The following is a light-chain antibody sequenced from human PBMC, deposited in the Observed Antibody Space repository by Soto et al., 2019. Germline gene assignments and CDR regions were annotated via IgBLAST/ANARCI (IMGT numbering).Light chain of an antibody. V-gene: IGKV3-20*01. CDR1: QSVSSSY. J-gene: IGKJ1*01. Sequence: EIVLTHSPGTLSLSPWEIATLSCWASQSVSSSYLAWYLQKPVQAPRLLIYGASSRASGIPDRFSGSGSGTKFTLTIASLQPDDFATYYCQQYNSYSFGQGTKVDIK. CDR2: GAS. CDR3: QQYNSYS.